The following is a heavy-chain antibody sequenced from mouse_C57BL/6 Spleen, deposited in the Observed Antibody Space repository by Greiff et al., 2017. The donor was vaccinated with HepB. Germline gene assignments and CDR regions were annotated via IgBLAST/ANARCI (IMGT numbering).Heavy chain of an antibody. V-gene: IGHV5-4*01. J-gene: IGHJ2*01. CDR3: ARDLGYGEKDYFDY. CDR1: GFTFSSYA. Sequence: EVQLVESGGGLVKPGGSLKLSCAASGFTFSSYAMSWVRQTPEKRLEWVATISDGGSYTYYPDNVKGRFTISRDNAKNNLYLQMSHLKSEDTAMYYCARDLGYGEKDYFDYWGQGTTLTVSS. CDR2: ISDGGSYT. D-gene: IGHD3-2*02.